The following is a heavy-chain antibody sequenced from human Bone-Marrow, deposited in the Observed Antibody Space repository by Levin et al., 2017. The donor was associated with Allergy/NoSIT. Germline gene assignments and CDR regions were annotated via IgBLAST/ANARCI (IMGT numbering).Heavy chain of an antibody. V-gene: IGHV4-30-4*01. CDR3: ARDLDSSTSYPYYYAMNV. D-gene: IGHD2/OR15-2a*01. Sequence: SCTVSGGSISSGDYYWSWIRQPPGKGLEWIGYINFIGNTYYNSSLKSRVSISIDTSNNQFSLRLSSVTAADTAVYYCARDLDSSTSYPYYYAMNVWGQGTSVTVSS. J-gene: IGHJ6*02. CDR1: GGSISSGDYY. CDR2: INFIGNT.